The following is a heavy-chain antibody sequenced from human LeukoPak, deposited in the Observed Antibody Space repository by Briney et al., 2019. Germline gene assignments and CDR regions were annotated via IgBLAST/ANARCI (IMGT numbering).Heavy chain of an antibody. CDR2: INPNSGGT. D-gene: IGHD2-2*01. Sequence: GASVKVSCKASGYTFTGYYMHWVRQAPGQGLEWMGWINPNSGGTNYAQKFQGRVTMARDTSISTAYMELSRLRSDDMAVYYCARDLLRVVPADTWFDPWGQGTLVTVSS. CDR1: GYTFTGYY. CDR3: ARDLLRVVPADTWFDP. J-gene: IGHJ5*02. V-gene: IGHV1-2*02.